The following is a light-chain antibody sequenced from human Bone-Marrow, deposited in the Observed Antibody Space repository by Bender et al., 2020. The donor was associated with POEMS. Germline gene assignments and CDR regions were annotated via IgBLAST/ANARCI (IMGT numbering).Light chain of an antibody. CDR1: NIGSKS. CDR2: DDS. J-gene: IGLJ1*01. V-gene: IGLV3-21*02. CDR3: QVWDSGSDHPYV. Sequence: SYVLTQPPSVSVAPGQTARITCGGQNIGSKSVHWYQEKPGQAPVMVVYDDSDRPLGIPERFSGSNSGNTATLTISRVEAGDEADYYCQVWDSGSDHPYVFGPGTTVTVL.